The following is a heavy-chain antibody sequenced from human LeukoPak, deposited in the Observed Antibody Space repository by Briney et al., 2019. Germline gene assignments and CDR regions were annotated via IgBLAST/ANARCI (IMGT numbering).Heavy chain of an antibody. J-gene: IGHJ6*02. CDR2: IRSKAYGGTT. D-gene: IGHD4-11*01. V-gene: IGHV3-49*04. CDR3: TRDDNMDRMTTYGYYHYYGMDV. CDR1: GFTFGDYA. Sequence: QPGRSLRLSCTASGFTFGDYAMSWVRQAPGKGLEWVGFIRSKAYGGTTEYAASVKGRFTISRDDSKSIAYLQMNSLKTEDTAVYYCTRDDNMDRMTTYGYYHYYGMDVWGQGTTVTVSS.